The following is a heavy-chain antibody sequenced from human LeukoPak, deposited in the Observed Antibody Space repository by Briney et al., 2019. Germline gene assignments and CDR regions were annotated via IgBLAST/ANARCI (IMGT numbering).Heavy chain of an antibody. J-gene: IGHJ4*02. CDR2: IKQDGSEE. Sequence: GGSLRHSCAASGFTFSNFWMSWVRQAPGKGLEWVANIKQDGSEEYYVDSVKARFTISRDNAKNSLSLQMNSLRAEDTAVYYCVRDGGVSGYDLLDYWGQGTLVTVSS. D-gene: IGHD5-12*01. CDR3: VRDGGVSGYDLLDY. CDR1: GFTFSNFW. V-gene: IGHV3-7*01.